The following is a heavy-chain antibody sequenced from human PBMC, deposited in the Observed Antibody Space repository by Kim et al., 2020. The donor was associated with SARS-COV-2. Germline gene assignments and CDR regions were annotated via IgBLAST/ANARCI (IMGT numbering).Heavy chain of an antibody. J-gene: IGHJ4*02. CDR3: ARLQRRYSGYENDY. CDR1: GGSISSSSYY. D-gene: IGHD5-12*01. Sequence: SETLSLTCTASGGSISSSSYYWGWIRQPPGKGLECIGSIYYSGSTYYNPSLKSRVTISVDTSKNQFSLKLSSVTAADTAVYYCARLQRRYSGYENDYWGQGTLITVSS. CDR2: IYYSGST. V-gene: IGHV4-39*01.